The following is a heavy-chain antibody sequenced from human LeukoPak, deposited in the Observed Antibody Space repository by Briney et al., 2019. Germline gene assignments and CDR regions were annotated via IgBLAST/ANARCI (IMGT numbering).Heavy chain of an antibody. CDR2: ISAYNGNT. CDR3: ARDLVAATYFDY. D-gene: IGHD1-26*01. Sequence: ASVKVSCKASGYTFTSYGISWVRQAPGQGLEWMGWISAYNGNTNYAQKLQGRVTMTTDASTSTAYMELRSLRSDDTAVYYCARDLVAATYFDYWGQGTLVTVSS. V-gene: IGHV1-18*01. CDR1: GYTFTSYG. J-gene: IGHJ4*02.